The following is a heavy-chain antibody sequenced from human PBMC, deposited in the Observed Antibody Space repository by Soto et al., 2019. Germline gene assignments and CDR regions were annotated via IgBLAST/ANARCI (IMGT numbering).Heavy chain of an antibody. CDR1: GFTFSSYG. Sequence: QVQLVESGGGVVQPGRSLRLSCAASGFTFSSYGMHWVRQAPGKGLEWVAVISYDGSNKYYADSVKGRFTISRDNSKNTLYLQMNSLRAEDTAVYYCAKDLGTIAVAAPGYWGQGTLVTVSS. D-gene: IGHD6-19*01. CDR2: ISYDGSNK. CDR3: AKDLGTIAVAAPGY. J-gene: IGHJ4*02. V-gene: IGHV3-30*18.